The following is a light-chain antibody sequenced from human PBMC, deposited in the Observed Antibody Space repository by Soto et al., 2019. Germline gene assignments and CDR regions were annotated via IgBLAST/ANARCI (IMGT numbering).Light chain of an antibody. Sequence: DIQMTQSPSSLSASVGDRVTITCRASQTISNYLNWYQQQPGKAPKLLIYAASSLQSGVPSRFSGSGSGTDFTLTISSLQPEDFATYYCQQRYSSPLTFGEGTKVEIK. CDR1: QTISNY. V-gene: IGKV1-39*01. CDR3: QQRYSSPLT. CDR2: AAS. J-gene: IGKJ4*01.